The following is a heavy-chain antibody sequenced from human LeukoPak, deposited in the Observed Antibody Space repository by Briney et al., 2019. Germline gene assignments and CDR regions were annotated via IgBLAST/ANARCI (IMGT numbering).Heavy chain of an antibody. CDR2: MNPNSGNT. CDR3: ARWETRWLRLPVY. D-gene: IGHD5-12*01. V-gene: IGHV1-8*01. CDR1: GYTFTSYD. Sequence: ASVKVSCKASGYTFTSYDINWVRQATGQGLEWMGWMNPNSGNTGYAQKFQGRVTMTTDTSTSTAYMELRSLRSDDTAVYYCARWETRWLRLPVYWGQGTLVTVSS. J-gene: IGHJ4*02.